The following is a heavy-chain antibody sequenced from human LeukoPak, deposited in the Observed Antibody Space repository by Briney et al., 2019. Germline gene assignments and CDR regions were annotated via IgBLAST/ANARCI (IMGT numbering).Heavy chain of an antibody. CDR2: IYPGDSDP. J-gene: IGHJ4*02. V-gene: IGHV5-51*01. CDR1: GYHFTNYL. Sequence: GESLTISCKGSGYHFTNYLIAWVRQMPGKGLDWMGFIYPGDSDPRYGPSFQGQVTISADKSISTAYLQWNSLKASDTAMYYCARHGADSSGYYVGGGDYWGQGTLVTVSS. CDR3: ARHGADSSGYYVGGGDY. D-gene: IGHD3-22*01.